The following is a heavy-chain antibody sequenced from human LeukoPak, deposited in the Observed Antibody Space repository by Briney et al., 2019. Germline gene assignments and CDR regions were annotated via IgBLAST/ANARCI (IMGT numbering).Heavy chain of an antibody. Sequence: GGSLRLSCAASGFAFSSNWMHWVRQTPGKGLVWVSRINSDGSSTNYADSVKGRFTISRDNAKNTLFLQMNSLRAEDTAVYYCARVRCCDYWGQGTLVTVSS. D-gene: IGHD2-8*01. CDR3: ARVRCCDY. J-gene: IGHJ4*02. V-gene: IGHV3-74*01. CDR2: INSDGSST. CDR1: GFAFSSNW.